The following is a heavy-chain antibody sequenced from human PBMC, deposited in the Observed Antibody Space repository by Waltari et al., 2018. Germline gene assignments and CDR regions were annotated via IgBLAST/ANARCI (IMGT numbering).Heavy chain of an antibody. CDR3: ARARGGGSQHPDDAFDI. V-gene: IGHV3-21*01. CDR2: ISSSSSYI. Sequence: EVQLVESGGGLVKPGGSLRLSCAASGFTFSSYSMNWVRQAPGKGLEWVSSISSSSSYIYYADSVKGRFTISRDNAKNSLYLQMNSLRAEDTAVYYCARARGGGSQHPDDAFDIWGQGTMVTVSS. CDR1: GFTFSSYS. J-gene: IGHJ3*02. D-gene: IGHD1-26*01.